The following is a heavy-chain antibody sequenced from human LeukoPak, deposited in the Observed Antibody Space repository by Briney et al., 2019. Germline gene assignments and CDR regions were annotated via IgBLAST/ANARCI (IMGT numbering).Heavy chain of an antibody. CDR2: VNPNSGGT. CDR3: ARDQGTAAADPYYYYGMDV. V-gene: IGHV1-2*04. Sequence: ASVKVSCKASGYTFTGYYMHWVRQAPGQGLEWMGWVNPNSGGTNYAQKFQGWVTMTRDTSISTAYMELSRLRSDDTAVYYCARDQGTAAADPYYYYGMDVWGQGTTVTVSS. D-gene: IGHD6-13*01. J-gene: IGHJ6*02. CDR1: GYTFTGYY.